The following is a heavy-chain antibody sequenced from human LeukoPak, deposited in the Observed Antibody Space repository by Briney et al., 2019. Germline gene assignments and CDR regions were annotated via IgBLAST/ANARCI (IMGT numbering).Heavy chain of an antibody. CDR1: GGSISSYY. D-gene: IGHD4-17*01. V-gene: IGHV4-4*07. CDR3: ARTGSTVTMLYPFDH. CDR2: IYANGST. Sequence: PSETLSRTCTVSGGSISSYYWSWIRQPAGKGLEWIGRIYANGSTNYNPSLKSRVTMSVDTSKNQFSLKLTSVTAADTAVYYCARTGSTVTMLYPFDHWGQGTLVTVSS. J-gene: IGHJ4*02.